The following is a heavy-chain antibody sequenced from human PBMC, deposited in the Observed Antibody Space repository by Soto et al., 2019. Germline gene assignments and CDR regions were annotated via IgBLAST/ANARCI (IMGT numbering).Heavy chain of an antibody. CDR2: VYYGGAIFYSGNI. V-gene: IGHV4-39*01. CDR3: VRYDRINMKPYSPEGFHT. J-gene: IGHJ3*02. Sequence: SETLSLTCTVSGDSISSSNSHWGWTRQPPGKGLEYIGSVYYGGAIFYSGNIYYNPSLKSRVTISVDTSKNQFSLRLSSVTAADTRVYYCVRYDRINMKPYSPEGFHTWGQGTMVTVSS. D-gene: IGHD3-3*02. CDR1: GDSISSSNSH.